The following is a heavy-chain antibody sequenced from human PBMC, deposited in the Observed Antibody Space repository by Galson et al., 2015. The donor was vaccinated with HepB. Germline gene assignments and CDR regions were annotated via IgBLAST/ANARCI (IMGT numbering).Heavy chain of an antibody. J-gene: IGHJ4*02. Sequence: LRLSCAAFGFPFNTYWMGWVRQAPGKGLEWVANIKEDGSEKYYVDSVKGRFTISRDNAKKSLYLQLNSLRVEDTAVYYCARGNDSTGYDYWGQRILVTVSS. CDR2: IKEDGSEK. V-gene: IGHV3-7*01. CDR3: ARGNDSTGYDY. D-gene: IGHD3-22*01. CDR1: GFPFNTYW.